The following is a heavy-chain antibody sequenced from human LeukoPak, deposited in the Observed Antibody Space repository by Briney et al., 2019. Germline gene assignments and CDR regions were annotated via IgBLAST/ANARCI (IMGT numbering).Heavy chain of an antibody. V-gene: IGHV3-23*01. CDR3: ARVIRGLTYYYDSSGYYYFDY. J-gene: IGHJ4*02. CDR1: GFTFSSYA. CDR2: IGGSGAIT. D-gene: IGHD3-22*01. Sequence: PGGSLRLSCAASGFTFSSYAMSWVRQAPGKGLEWVSGIGGSGAITYYADSVKGRFTISRDNAKNSLYLQMNSLRAEDTAVYYCARVIRGLTYYYDSSGYYYFDYWGQGTLVTVSS.